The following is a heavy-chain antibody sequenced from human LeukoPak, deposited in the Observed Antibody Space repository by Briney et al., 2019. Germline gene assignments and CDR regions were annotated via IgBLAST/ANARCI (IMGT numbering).Heavy chain of an antibody. Sequence: SETLSLTCTVSGGSISSGGYYWRWIRQHPGKGLEWIGYIYYSGSTYYNPSLKSRVSISVDTSKNQSSLKLSSVTAADTAVYYCARGRLRSMISPWGQGTLVAVSS. J-gene: IGHJ5*02. CDR1: GGSISSGGYY. CDR2: IYYSGST. CDR3: ARGRLRSMISP. V-gene: IGHV4-31*03. D-gene: IGHD3/OR15-3a*01.